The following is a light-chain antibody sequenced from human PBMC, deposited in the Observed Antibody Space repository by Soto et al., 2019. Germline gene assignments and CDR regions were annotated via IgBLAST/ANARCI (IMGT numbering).Light chain of an antibody. CDR1: QSLEYSDGNTY. CDR2: EVS. V-gene: IGKV2-30*01. J-gene: IGKJ5*01. Sequence: DVVMTQSPLSLPVTLGQPASISCRSSQSLEYSDGNTYLSWFQQRPGQSPRPLIDEVSYRDSGVPVRFSGSGPSTDFTMKISRLEAEDIGVYYCMQGRHWPPTFGQGTRLEIK. CDR3: MQGRHWPPT.